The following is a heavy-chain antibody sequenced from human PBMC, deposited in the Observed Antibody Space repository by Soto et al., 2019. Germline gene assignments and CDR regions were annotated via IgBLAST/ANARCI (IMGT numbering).Heavy chain of an antibody. V-gene: IGHV3-66*01. CDR1: GFTVTNLY. Sequence: EVQLVESGGGLVRPGGSLRLSCAASGFTVTNLYMTWVRQAPGKGLERVSVISSGGSTYYADSVKGRFTISRDNSKNTLYLEMNSLRAGDTAVYYCARDTFGGAYDFCHGGQGTLVTVSS. CDR3: ARDTFGGAYDFCH. D-gene: IGHD3-3*01. J-gene: IGHJ4*02. CDR2: ISSGGST.